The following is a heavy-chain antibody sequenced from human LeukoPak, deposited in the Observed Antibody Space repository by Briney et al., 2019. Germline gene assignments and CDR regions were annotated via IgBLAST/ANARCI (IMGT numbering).Heavy chain of an antibody. CDR3: ASTSGSYYYAFDI. Sequence: ASVKVSCKASGYTFTSYYMHWVRQAPGQGLEWMGIINPSGGSTSYAQKFQGRVTMTRDTSTSTVYMELSSQRSEDTAVYYCASTSGSYYYAFDIWGQGTMVTVSS. CDR1: GYTFTSYY. V-gene: IGHV1-46*01. J-gene: IGHJ3*02. D-gene: IGHD1-26*01. CDR2: INPSGGST.